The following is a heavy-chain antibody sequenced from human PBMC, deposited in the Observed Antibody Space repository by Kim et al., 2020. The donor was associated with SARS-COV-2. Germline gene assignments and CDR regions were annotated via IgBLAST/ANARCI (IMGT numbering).Heavy chain of an antibody. CDR3: ARDRLEPAGFYGMDV. CDR2: VYYSGST. V-gene: IGHV4-59*01. CDR1: GGSFISYY. J-gene: IGHJ6*02. D-gene: IGHD1-1*01. Sequence: SETLSLTCSLSGGSFISYYWSWIRQPPGKGLEWIGYVYYSGSTNYNPSFKSRVTISLDTSNKQFSLKLSSVTAADTAVYFCARDRLEPAGFYGMDVWGQGTTVTVS.